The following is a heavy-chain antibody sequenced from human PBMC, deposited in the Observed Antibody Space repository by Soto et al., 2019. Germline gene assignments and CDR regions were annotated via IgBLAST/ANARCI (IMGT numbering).Heavy chain of an antibody. Sequence: GGSLRLSCAAAGFTFSSYSMNWVRQAPGKGLEWVSYISSSSSTIYYADSVKGRFTISRDNAKNSLYLQMNSLRAEDTAVYYCARPAEDWYFDLWGRGTLLTVSS. V-gene: IGHV3-48*01. J-gene: IGHJ2*01. CDR2: ISSSSSTI. CDR3: ARPAEDWYFDL. CDR1: GFTFSSYS.